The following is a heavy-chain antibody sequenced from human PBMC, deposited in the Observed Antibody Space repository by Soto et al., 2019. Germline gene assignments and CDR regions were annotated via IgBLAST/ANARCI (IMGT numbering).Heavy chain of an antibody. CDR1: GFTFSSYG. V-gene: IGHV3-30*18. CDR3: AKAVRITY. J-gene: IGHJ4*02. D-gene: IGHD3-10*02. Sequence: QVQLVESGGGVVQPGRSLSLSCAASGFTFSSYGMHWVRPAPGKGLEWVAVISYDGSNKYYADSVKGRFTISRDNSKNTLYLQLHSLGAEDAAVYSCAKAVRITYWGQGTLVTVSS. CDR2: ISYDGSNK.